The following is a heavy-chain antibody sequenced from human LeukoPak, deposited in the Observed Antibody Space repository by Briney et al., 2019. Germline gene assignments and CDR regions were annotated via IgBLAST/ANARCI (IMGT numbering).Heavy chain of an antibody. CDR1: GFTFSSYS. J-gene: IGHJ5*02. Sequence: GGSLRLSCAASGFTFSSYSMNWVRRAPGKGLEWVSSISSSSSYIYYADSVKGRFTISRDNAKNSLYLQMNSLRAGDTAVYYCARDSGSQQLVEVNWFDPWGQGTLVTVSS. CDR3: ARDSGSQQLVEVNWFDP. V-gene: IGHV3-21*01. CDR2: ISSSSSYI. D-gene: IGHD6-13*01.